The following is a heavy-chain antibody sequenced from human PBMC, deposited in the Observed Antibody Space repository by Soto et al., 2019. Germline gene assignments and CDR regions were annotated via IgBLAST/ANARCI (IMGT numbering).Heavy chain of an antibody. J-gene: IGHJ5*02. D-gene: IGHD1-7*01. Sequence: SVKVSCKASGYTFTGYYMHWVRQAPGQGLEWMGGIIPIFGTANYAQKFQGRVTITADKSTSTAYMELSSLRSEDTAVYYCAAGTTLDNWFDPWGQGTLVTVSS. V-gene: IGHV1-69*06. CDR1: GYTFTGYY. CDR2: IIPIFGTA. CDR3: AAGTTLDNWFDP.